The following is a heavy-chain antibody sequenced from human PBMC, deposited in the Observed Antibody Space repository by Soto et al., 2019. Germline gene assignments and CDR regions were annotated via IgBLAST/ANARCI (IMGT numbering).Heavy chain of an antibody. CDR2: INPNSGGT. CDR3: ARDFPEFHIVVVVAATRAFDI. CDR1: GYTFTGYY. Sequence: QVQLVQSGAEVKKPGASVKVSCKASGYTFTGYYMHWVRQAPGQGLEWMGWINPNSGGTNYAQKCQGRVTMTRDTSISTAYMELSRLRSDDTAVYYCARDFPEFHIVVVVAATRAFDIWGQGTMVTVSS. J-gene: IGHJ3*02. V-gene: IGHV1-2*02. D-gene: IGHD2-15*01.